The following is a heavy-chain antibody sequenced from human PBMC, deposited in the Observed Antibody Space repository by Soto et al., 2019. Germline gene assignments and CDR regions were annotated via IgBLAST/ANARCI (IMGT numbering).Heavy chain of an antibody. Sequence: QVQLVQSGAEVKKPGASVKVSCKASGYSFTSYGITWVRQAPGQGLEWMGCISAYNGNTNYAQRLQGRVTMTTDTSTSTAYVELGSLTSDDAAVYYCARAPSISWYGPYAMDVWGQGTTVTVSS. CDR3: ARAPSISWYGPYAMDV. J-gene: IGHJ6*02. D-gene: IGHD6-13*01. V-gene: IGHV1-18*01. CDR1: GYSFTSYG. CDR2: ISAYNGNT.